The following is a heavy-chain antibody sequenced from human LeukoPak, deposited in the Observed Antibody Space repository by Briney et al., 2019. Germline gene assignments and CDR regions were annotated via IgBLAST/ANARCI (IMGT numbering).Heavy chain of an antibody. CDR1: EYSFTNYW. CDR2: IYPGDSDT. J-gene: IGHJ6*02. D-gene: IGHD5-24*01. CDR3: ARLRDGNYYYGMDV. V-gene: IGHV5-51*01. Sequence: GEALEISWKGSEYSFTNYWIAWGRPMPGKGVEWMGIIYPGDSDTRYSPSFQGQVTISADKSISTAYLQWSSLKASDTAMYYCARLRDGNYYYGMDVWGQGTTVTVSS.